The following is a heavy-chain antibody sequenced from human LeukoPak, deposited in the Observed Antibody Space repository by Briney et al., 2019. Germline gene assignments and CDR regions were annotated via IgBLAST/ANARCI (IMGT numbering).Heavy chain of an antibody. J-gene: IGHJ2*01. CDR1: GYTFTGYY. Sequence: ASVKVSCKASGYTFTGYYMHWVRQAPGQGLEWMGWINPNSGGTNYAQKFQGSVTMTRDTSISTAYMELSRLRSDDTAVYYCARRGASDYGDYDWYFDLWGRGTLVTVSS. D-gene: IGHD4-17*01. CDR2: INPNSGGT. CDR3: ARRGASDYGDYDWYFDL. V-gene: IGHV1-2*02.